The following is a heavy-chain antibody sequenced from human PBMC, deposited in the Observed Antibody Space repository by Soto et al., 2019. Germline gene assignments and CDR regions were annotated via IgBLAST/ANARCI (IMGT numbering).Heavy chain of an antibody. CDR3: ASPLYCSGAGCRVY. Sequence: EVQLVESGGGLVQPGESLRLSCAASGFTFSSYAMNWVRQAPGKGLEWISHITSSSVTIYYADSVEGRFTISRDNAQNSLYLQMNNLRAEDTAVYYCASPLYCSGAGCRVYWGQGTLVTVSS. V-gene: IGHV3-48*01. D-gene: IGHD2-15*01. CDR2: ITSSSVTI. J-gene: IGHJ4*02. CDR1: GFTFSSYA.